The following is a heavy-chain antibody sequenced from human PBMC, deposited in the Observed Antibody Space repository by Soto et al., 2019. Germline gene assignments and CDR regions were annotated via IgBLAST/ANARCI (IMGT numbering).Heavy chain of an antibody. V-gene: IGHV4-31*03. CDR2: IYYSGST. D-gene: IGHD3-10*01. CDR1: GGSISSGGYY. J-gene: IGHJ4*02. CDR3: ARANNPRITMVRGVTIDY. Sequence: SETLSLTCTVSGGSISSGGYYWSWIRQHPGKGLEWIGYIYYSGSTYYNPSLKSRVTISVDTSKNQFSLKLSSVTAADTAVYYCARANNPRITMVRGVTIDYWGQGTLVTVSS.